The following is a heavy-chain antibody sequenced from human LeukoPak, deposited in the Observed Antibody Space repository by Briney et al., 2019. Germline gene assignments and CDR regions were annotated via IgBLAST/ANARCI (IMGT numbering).Heavy chain of an antibody. CDR3: AKGLIGAYGMDV. J-gene: IGHJ6*02. V-gene: IGHV3-9*01. D-gene: IGHD3-3*01. CDR1: GFTFDDYA. CDR2: ISWNSGSI. Sequence: GGSLRLSCAASGFTFDDYAMHWGRQGPGKGLEWVSSISWNSGSIGYADSVKGRFTISRDNAKNSLYLQMNSLRDEDTALYYCAKGLIGAYGMDVWGQGTTVTVSS.